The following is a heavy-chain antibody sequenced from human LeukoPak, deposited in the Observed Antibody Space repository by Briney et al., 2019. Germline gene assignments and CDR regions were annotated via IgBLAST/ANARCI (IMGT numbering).Heavy chain of an antibody. D-gene: IGHD3-3*01. J-gene: IGHJ3*02. Sequence: PETLSLICAVYGGSFSGYYWSWIRQPPGKGLEWIGEINHSGSTNYNPSLKSRVTISVDTSKNQFSLKLSSVTAADTAVYYCARGPLAYDFWSGHIRASLGAFDIWGQGTMVTVSS. CDR3: ARGPLAYDFWSGHIRASLGAFDI. V-gene: IGHV4-34*01. CDR2: INHSGST. CDR1: GGSFSGYY.